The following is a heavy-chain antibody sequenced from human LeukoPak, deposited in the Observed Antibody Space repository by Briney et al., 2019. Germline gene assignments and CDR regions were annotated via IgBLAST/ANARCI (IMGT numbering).Heavy chain of an antibody. J-gene: IGHJ4*02. CDR3: ARGYYYVSSGYPDY. CDR1: GGSISRYY. Sequence: SETLSLTCTVSGGSISRYYWSWIRQPPGKGLEWIGYIYYSGSTNYTPSLKSRVTISVDTSKNQFSLKLSSVTAADTAVYYCARGYYYVSSGYPDYWGQGTLVTVSS. V-gene: IGHV4-59*08. D-gene: IGHD3-22*01. CDR2: IYYSGST.